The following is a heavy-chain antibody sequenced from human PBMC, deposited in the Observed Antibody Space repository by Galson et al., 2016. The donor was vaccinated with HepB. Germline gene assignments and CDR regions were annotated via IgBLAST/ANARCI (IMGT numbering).Heavy chain of an antibody. CDR3: ARRSITARRQWFFDL. V-gene: IGHV4-39*01. CDR1: GASISSSGYS. D-gene: IGHD6-6*01. Sequence: SETLSLTCTVSGASISSSGYSWGWIRQPPGKGLEWIGSIYYSGGTYSNPSLKSRVTISVDTSKNQFSLRLSSVTAADTAVFYCARRSITARRQWFFDLWGRGTLVTVT. CDR2: IYYSGGT. J-gene: IGHJ2*01.